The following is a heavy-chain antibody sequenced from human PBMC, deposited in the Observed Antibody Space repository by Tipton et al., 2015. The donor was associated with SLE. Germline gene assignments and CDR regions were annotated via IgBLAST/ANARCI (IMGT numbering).Heavy chain of an antibody. V-gene: IGHV3-23*01. CDR1: GFTFSSYS. CDR2: ISGSGGST. D-gene: IGHD6-13*01. Sequence: SLRLSCAASGFTFSSYSMSWVRQAPGKGLEWVSGISGSGGSTYYADSVKGRFTISRDNSKNTLYLQMNSLRAEDTAMYYCARDVSGIAAAGPGYWGQGTLVTVSS. J-gene: IGHJ4*02. CDR3: ARDVSGIAAAGPGY.